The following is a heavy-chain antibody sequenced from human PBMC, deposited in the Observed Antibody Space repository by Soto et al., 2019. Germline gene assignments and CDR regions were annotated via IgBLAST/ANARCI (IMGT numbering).Heavy chain of an antibody. D-gene: IGHD3-10*01. CDR3: AVYYYGSGSSTGGAFDS. Sequence: QVQLVQSGAEVKKPGASVKVSCKASGYTFTGYYMHWVRQAPGQGLEWMGWINPNSGGTNYAQKCQGWVTMTRATSISTAYMERGRVRADDTAVYYCAVYYYGSGSSTGGAFDSWGQGTMVTVSS. CDR2: INPNSGGT. V-gene: IGHV1-2*04. CDR1: GYTFTGYY. J-gene: IGHJ3*02.